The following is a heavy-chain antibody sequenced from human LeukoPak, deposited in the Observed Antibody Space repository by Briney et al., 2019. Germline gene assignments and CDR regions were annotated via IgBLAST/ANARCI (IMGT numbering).Heavy chain of an antibody. CDR2: IRSSGGDT. D-gene: IGHD3-3*01. V-gene: IGHV3-23*01. Sequence: GGSLRLSCAASGFNFGNVYMSWVRQAPGKGLEWVSAIRSSGGDTKYAKSGKGGVIISRKNCKNMVYLQMNSLRAEGTAIYYCAKALTDELMSRSHYNFWSGYHPSGTVYYYMDVWGEGTTVTVSS. J-gene: IGHJ6*03. CDR1: GFNFGNVY. CDR3: AKALTDELMSRSHYNFWSGYHPSGTVYYYMDV.